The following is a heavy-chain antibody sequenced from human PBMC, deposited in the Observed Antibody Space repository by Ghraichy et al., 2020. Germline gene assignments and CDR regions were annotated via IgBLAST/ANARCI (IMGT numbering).Heavy chain of an antibody. Sequence: RSLRLSCAASGLTLSSYGMHWVRQAPGKGLEWVAVISYDGSNKYYANSVKGRFTISRDNSKNTLYLQMNSLRPADTALYYCAKGHLHYYDSSGYVGYFDYWGQGTLVTVSS. J-gene: IGHJ4*02. CDR3: AKGHLHYYDSSGYVGYFDY. V-gene: IGHV3-30*18. CDR2: ISYDGSNK. CDR1: GLTLSSYG. D-gene: IGHD3-22*01.